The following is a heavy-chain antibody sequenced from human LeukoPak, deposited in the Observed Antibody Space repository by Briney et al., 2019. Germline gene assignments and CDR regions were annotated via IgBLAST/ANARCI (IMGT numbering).Heavy chain of an antibody. J-gene: IGHJ6*02. D-gene: IGHD3-22*01. CDR3: ARDVSSGYLAHYYYAMDV. CDR2: IYYSGGT. Sequence: SETLSLTCTVSGGSISSGSYYWSWIRQHPGKGLEWIGYIYYSGGTYYNPSLKSRVTISVDTSKNQLSLKLSSVTAADTAVYYCARDVSSGYLAHYYYAMDVWGQGTTVTVSS. V-gene: IGHV4-31*03. CDR1: GGSISSGSYY.